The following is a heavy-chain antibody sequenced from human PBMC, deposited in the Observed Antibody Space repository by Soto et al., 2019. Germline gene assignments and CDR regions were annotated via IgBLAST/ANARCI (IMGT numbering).Heavy chain of an antibody. CDR2: ISGSSNYI. CDR3: ARDPGDYEILTGYFFIY. Sequence: EVQLVESGGGLVKPGGSLRLSCAASGFTFRSYGLSWVRQAPGKGLEWVSSISGSSNYIYYADSVKGRFTISRDNAKNSLYRQMNSLRAEDTAVYYCARDPGDYEILTGYFFIYWGQGTLVTVSS. CDR1: GFTFRSYG. V-gene: IGHV3-21*01. D-gene: IGHD3-9*01. J-gene: IGHJ4*02.